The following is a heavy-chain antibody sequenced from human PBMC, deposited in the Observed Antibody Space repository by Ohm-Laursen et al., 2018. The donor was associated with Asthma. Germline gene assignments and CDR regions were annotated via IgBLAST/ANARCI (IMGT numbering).Heavy chain of an antibody. Sequence: SDTLSLTCTVSGDSINSGNNYWSWIRQHPGKGLEWIGYIYSTGSTNYNPSLESRVTISIDTSTNQFSLKLSSVTAADTAVYYCARDVSAMRIYLPDYWGQGTLVTVSS. D-gene: IGHD2-2*01. CDR2: IYSTGST. CDR3: ARDVSAMRIYLPDY. V-gene: IGHV4-61*01. J-gene: IGHJ4*02. CDR1: GDSINSGNNY.